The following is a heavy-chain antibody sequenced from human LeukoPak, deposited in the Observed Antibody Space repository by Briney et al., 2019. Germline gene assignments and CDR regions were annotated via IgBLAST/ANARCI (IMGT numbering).Heavy chain of an antibody. J-gene: IGHJ4*02. D-gene: IGHD3-22*01. CDR1: GDSISSSNCY. Sequence: SETLSLTCTVSGDSISSSNCYWSWIRQPPGRGLEWIGSIYYSGSTYYSPSLKGRVTISVDTSKNQFSLKLSSLTAADTAVYYCASKRSGYYSGFFDYWGQGTLVTVSS. V-gene: IGHV4-39*01. CDR3: ASKRSGYYSGFFDY. CDR2: IYYSGST.